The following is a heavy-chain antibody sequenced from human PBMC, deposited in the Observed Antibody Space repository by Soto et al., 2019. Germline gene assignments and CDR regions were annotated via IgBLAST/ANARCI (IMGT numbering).Heavy chain of an antibody. J-gene: IGHJ6*03. D-gene: IGHD2-21*01. CDR1: GGTFSNYT. CDR3: AIVAEMGTATKGYDSYMAV. CDR2: IIPILNIA. V-gene: IGHV1-69*02. Sequence: QVQLVQSAAEVKKPGSSVKVSCKASGGTFSNYTISWVRQAPGQGLEWMGRIIPILNIANYAQKFQGRVTITAAKSTSATYMELSSLRSEDTAVYYWAIVAEMGTATKGYDSYMAVWGKGTTVTVPS.